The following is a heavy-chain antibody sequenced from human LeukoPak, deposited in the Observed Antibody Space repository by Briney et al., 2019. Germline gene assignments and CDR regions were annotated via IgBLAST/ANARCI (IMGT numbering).Heavy chain of an antibody. CDR3: AIDRTWANYFDY. CDR1: GYTFTGYY. J-gene: IGHJ4*02. V-gene: IGHV1-2*02. D-gene: IGHD7-27*01. CDR2: INPNSGGT. Sequence: ASVKVSCKASGYTFTGYYMHWVRQAPGQGLEWMGWINPNSGGTNCAQKFQGRVAMTRDTSISTAYMELSRLRSDDTAVYYCAIDRTWANYFDYWGQGTLVTVSS.